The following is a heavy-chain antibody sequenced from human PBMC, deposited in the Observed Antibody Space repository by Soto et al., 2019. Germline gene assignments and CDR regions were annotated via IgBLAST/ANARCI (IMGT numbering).Heavy chain of an antibody. CDR3: ARGYSSSWDFDY. CDR1: GGSISSGDYY. V-gene: IGHV4-39*07. Sequence: SETLSLTCTVSGGSISSGDYYWSWIRQPPGKGLEWIGSINYSGDIMYNLSLQSRLTLFVDTSKNQFSLKLSSVTAADTAVYYCARGYSSSWDFDYWGQGTLVTVSS. J-gene: IGHJ4*02. CDR2: INYSGDI. D-gene: IGHD6-13*01.